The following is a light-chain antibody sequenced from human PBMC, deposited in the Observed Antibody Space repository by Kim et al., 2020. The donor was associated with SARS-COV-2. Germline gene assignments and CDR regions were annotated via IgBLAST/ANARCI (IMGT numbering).Light chain of an antibody. CDR3: QSYDSSLRGWV. CDR2: GNS. CDR1: SSNIGAGSD. V-gene: IGLV1-40*01. Sequence: QSVLTQPPSVSGAPGQRVTISCTGSSSNIGAGSDVHWYQQLPGTAPKVLIFGNSNRPSGVPDRFSGSRSGTSASLAITGLQAEDEADYYCQSYDSSLRGWVFGGETQQTVL. J-gene: IGLJ3*02.